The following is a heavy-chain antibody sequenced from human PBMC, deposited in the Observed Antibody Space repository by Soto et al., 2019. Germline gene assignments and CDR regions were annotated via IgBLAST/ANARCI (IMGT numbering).Heavy chain of an antibody. CDR3: ARQDFPNPIFGEPRTIENWFDP. CDR2: IYYSGST. D-gene: IGHD3-3*01. J-gene: IGHJ5*02. Sequence: SETLSLTCTVSGGSISSSSYYWGWIRQPPGKGLEWIGSIYYSGSTYYNPSLKSRVTISVDTSKNQFSLKLSSVTAADTAVYYCARQDFPNPIFGEPRTIENWFDPWGQGTLVTVSS. V-gene: IGHV4-39*01. CDR1: GGSISSSSYY.